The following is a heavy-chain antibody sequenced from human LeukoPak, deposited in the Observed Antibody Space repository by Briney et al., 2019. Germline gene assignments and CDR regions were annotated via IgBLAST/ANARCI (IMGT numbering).Heavy chain of an antibody. J-gene: IGHJ4*02. CDR2: ISYDGSDK. CDR1: GFTFGIYG. V-gene: IGHV3-30*18. CDR3: AKDLSGGWSLDY. D-gene: IGHD6-19*01. Sequence: GGSLRLSCAASGFTFGIYGMHWVRQAPGKGLEWVTVISYDGSDKYYADSAKGRFTISRDNSKNTLYLEMNSLRAEDTAVYYCAKDLSGGWSLDYWGQGTLVTVSS.